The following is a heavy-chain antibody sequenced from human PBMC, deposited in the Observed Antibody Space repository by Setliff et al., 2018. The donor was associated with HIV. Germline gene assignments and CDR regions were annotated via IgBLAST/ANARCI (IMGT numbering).Heavy chain of an antibody. CDR1: GYTFTSYG. Sequence: ASVKVSCKARGYTFTSYGIHWVRQAPRQRLEWLGWIGAAKGNTQYSHNFQGRVSITRDTAATTAYMELSRLRSDDTAVYYCAREYDVLTGYYISAFDIWGQGTMVTVSS. CDR2: IGAAKGNT. CDR3: AREYDVLTGYYISAFDI. J-gene: IGHJ3*02. V-gene: IGHV1-3*01. D-gene: IGHD3-9*01.